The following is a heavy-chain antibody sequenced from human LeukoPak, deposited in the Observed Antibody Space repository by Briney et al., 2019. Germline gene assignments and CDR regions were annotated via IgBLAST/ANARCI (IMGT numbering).Heavy chain of an antibody. CDR2: INHSGST. CDR1: GGSFSGYY. Sequence: SETLSLTCAVYGGSFSGYYWSWIRQPPGKGLEWIGEINHSGSTNYNPSLKSRVTISVDTSKNQFSLKLSSVTAADTAVYYCARGLPTAPYYYDSSGYYYGSDAFDIWGQGTMVTVSS. V-gene: IGHV4-34*01. D-gene: IGHD3-22*01. J-gene: IGHJ3*02. CDR3: ARGLPTAPYYYDSSGYYYGSDAFDI.